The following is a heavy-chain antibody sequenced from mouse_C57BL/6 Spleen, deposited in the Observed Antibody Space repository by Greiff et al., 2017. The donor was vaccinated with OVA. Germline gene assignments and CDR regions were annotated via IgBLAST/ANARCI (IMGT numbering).Heavy chain of an antibody. V-gene: IGHV1-52*01. CDR2: IDPSDSET. CDR3: ARDYGSSYGTY. CDR1: GYTFTSYW. J-gene: IGHJ3*01. D-gene: IGHD1-1*01. Sequence: VQLQQPGAELVRPGSSVKLSCKASGYTFTSYWMHWVKQRPIQGLEWIGNIDPSDSETHYNQKFKDKATLTVDKSSSTAYMQLSSLTSEDSAVYYCARDYGSSYGTYWGQGTLVTVSA.